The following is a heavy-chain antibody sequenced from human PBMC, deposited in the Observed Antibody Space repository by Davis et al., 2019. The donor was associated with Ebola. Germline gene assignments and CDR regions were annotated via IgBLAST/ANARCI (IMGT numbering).Heavy chain of an antibody. D-gene: IGHD2-8*01. Sequence: PGGSLRLSCIVSGLNFRDAWMAWVRQAPDKGLQWVATISYDGARTYYPDSVKGRFTISRDSSENTLYLQMHSLRAEDTAVYYCAREREGRANTHVYDAFDMWGQGTTVTVSA. CDR2: ISYDGART. CDR1: GLNFRDAW. CDR3: AREREGRANTHVYDAFDM. V-gene: IGHV3-30-3*01. J-gene: IGHJ3*02.